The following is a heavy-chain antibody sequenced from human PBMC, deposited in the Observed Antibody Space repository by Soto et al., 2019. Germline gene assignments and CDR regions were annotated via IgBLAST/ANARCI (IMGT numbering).Heavy chain of an antibody. CDR3: ARLWGSGSPKLKWFDP. CDR1: GYSFTSYW. Sequence: PGESLKISCNGSGYSFTSYWISWVRQMPGKGLEWMGRIDPSDSYTNYSPSFQGHVTISADKSISTAYLQWSSLKASDTAMYYCARLWGSGSPKLKWFDPWGQGTLVTVSS. CDR2: IDPSDSYT. J-gene: IGHJ5*02. V-gene: IGHV5-10-1*01. D-gene: IGHD3-10*01.